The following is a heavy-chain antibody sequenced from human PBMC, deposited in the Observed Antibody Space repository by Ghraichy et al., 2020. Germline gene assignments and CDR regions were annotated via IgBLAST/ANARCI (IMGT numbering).Heavy chain of an antibody. CDR3: AKEWTGMAPYD. CDR1: GFNFNIFG. J-gene: IGHJ4*02. V-gene: IGHV3-30*18. D-gene: IGHD6-13*01. CDR2: ISYDGSDK. Sequence: GGSLRLSCAAFGFNFNIFGMHWVRHTPGKGLEWVAVISYDGSDKYYADSVNGRFTISRDNSKNTVYLQMNNVRVEDTAIYYCAKEWTGMAPYDWGQGTLVSVSS.